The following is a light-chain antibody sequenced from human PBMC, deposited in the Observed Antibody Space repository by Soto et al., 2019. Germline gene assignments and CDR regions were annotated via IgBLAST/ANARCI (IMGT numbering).Light chain of an antibody. CDR1: QSVSNN. J-gene: IGKJ2*01. Sequence: DIVMTQSPATLSVSPGERATLSCRASQSVSNNLAWYQQKPGQAPRLLIYGASTRATGIPARFSGSGSGTEFTLTISSLQSEDFAVYYCQPYNNWPPYTFGQGTRLEIK. CDR2: GAS. CDR3: QPYNNWPPYT. V-gene: IGKV3-15*01.